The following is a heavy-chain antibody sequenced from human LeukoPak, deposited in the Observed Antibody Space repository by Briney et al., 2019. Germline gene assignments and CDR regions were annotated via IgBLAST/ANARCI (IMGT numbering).Heavy chain of an antibody. J-gene: IGHJ4*02. CDR2: IYYSGST. CDR3: AADDSSSAFDY. V-gene: IGHV4-59*01. CDR1: GGSISSYY. D-gene: IGHD6-6*01. Sequence: PSETLSLTCTVSGGSISSYYWSWIRQPPGKGLEWIGYIYYSGSTNYNPSLKSRVTISVDTSKNQFSLKLSSVTAADTAVYYCAADDSSSAFDYWGQGTLVTVSS.